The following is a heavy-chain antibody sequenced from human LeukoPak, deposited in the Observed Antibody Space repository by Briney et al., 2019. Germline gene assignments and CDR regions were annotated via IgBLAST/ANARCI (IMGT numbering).Heavy chain of an antibody. J-gene: IGHJ4*02. CDR2: TYYRSKGYN. D-gene: IGHD5-24*01. CDR1: GDSVSSNRAS. CDR3: SRSDGASDFDY. Sequence: SQTLSLTCAISGDSVSSNRASWTWIRQSPSRGLEWLGRTYYRSKGYNDYAVSLKSRISINPDTSKNQFSLQLNSVTPEDTAVYYCSRSDGASDFDYWGQGTLVTVSS. V-gene: IGHV6-1*01.